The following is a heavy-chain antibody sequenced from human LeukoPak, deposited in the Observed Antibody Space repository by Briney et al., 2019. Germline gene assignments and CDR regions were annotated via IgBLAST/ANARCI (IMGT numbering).Heavy chain of an antibody. D-gene: IGHD3-10*01. Sequence: GRSLRLSCAASGFTFSDYAMHWVRQAPGKGLEWVAVISYDGSNKYYADSVKGRFTISRDNSKNTLYLQMNSLRAEDTAVYYCARDLRWFGESVLDYWGQGTLVTVSS. CDR3: ARDLRWFGESVLDY. CDR1: GFTFSDYA. CDR2: ISYDGSNK. J-gene: IGHJ4*02. V-gene: IGHV3-30-3*01.